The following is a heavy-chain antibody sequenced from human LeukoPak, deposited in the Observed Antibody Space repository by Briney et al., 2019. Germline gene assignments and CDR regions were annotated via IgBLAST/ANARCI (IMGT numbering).Heavy chain of an antibody. CDR2: ISYDGSNE. J-gene: IGHJ4*02. CDR1: GFTLSTYA. D-gene: IGHD6-25*01. Sequence: GGSLRLSCAASGFTLSTYAMHRVRQAPGKGLDWVAVISYDGSNEYYAESVKDRFTISRDNSKNTLYLHMNGLRPEDTAVYYCGKDSGPLGIAAAGNDYRGQGTLVTVSS. CDR3: GKDSGPLGIAAAGNDY. V-gene: IGHV3-30*18.